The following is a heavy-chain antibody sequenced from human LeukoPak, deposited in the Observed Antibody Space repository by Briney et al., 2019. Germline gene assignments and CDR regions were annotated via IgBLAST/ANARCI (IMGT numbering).Heavy chain of an antibody. CDR1: GFTFSSHA. J-gene: IGHJ3*02. CDR3: AKDGGYCSGGSCYVGAFDI. Sequence: GGSLRLSCAASGFTFSSHAMSWVRQAPGKGLEWVSAISGSGGSTYYADSVKGRFTISRDNSKNALYLQMNSLRAEDTAVYCCAKDGGYCSGGSCYVGAFDIWGQGTMVTVSS. V-gene: IGHV3-23*01. CDR2: ISGSGGST. D-gene: IGHD2-15*01.